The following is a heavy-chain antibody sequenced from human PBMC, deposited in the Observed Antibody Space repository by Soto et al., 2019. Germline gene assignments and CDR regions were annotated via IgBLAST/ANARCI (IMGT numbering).Heavy chain of an antibody. D-gene: IGHD2-21*01. Sequence: GGSLRLSCEASGFPFNTYAMAWFRQVPGMGLEWVSTTSIGGNTDLAESVRGRFTVSRDNSKNTLYLQMTNLRVEDAAIYFCARDLRPGLIVPTKSGFGPWGQGTRVTVSS. CDR3: ARDLRPGLIVPTKSGFGP. CDR2: TSIGGNT. V-gene: IGHV3-23*01. J-gene: IGHJ5*02. CDR1: GFPFNTYA.